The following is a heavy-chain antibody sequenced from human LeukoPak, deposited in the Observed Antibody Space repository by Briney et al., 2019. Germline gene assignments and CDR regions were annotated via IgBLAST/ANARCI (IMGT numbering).Heavy chain of an antibody. CDR3: ARDGMVRGVMTAPPAYYYYYYGMDV. D-gene: IGHD3-10*01. V-gene: IGHV3-74*01. Sequence: GGSLRLSCAASGFTFSSYWMHWVRQAPGKGLVWVSRINSDGSSTSYADSVKGRFTISRDNAKNTLYLRMNSLRAEDTAVYYCARDGMVRGVMTAPPAYYYYYYGMDVWGQGTTVTVSS. J-gene: IGHJ6*02. CDR1: GFTFSSYW. CDR2: INSDGSST.